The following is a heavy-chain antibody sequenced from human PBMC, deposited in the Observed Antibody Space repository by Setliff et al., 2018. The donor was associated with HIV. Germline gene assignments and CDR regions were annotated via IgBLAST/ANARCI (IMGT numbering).Heavy chain of an antibody. J-gene: IGHJ5*02. Sequence: TSETLSLTCTVSGDSVSTRNSFWGWIRQPPGKGLEWIGSIYYTGNTYSNSSLKSRVSMSVDTSKKQISLRLHSVTAADTAVYYCARHEGYLYDGSRYFGRFDPWGQGTLVTVSS. CDR3: ARHEGYLYDGSRYFGRFDP. CDR2: IYYTGNT. CDR1: GDSVSTRNSF. D-gene: IGHD2-15*01. V-gene: IGHV4-39*01.